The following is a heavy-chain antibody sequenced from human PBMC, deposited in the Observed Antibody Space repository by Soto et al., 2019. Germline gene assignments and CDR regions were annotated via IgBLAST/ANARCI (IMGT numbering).Heavy chain of an antibody. CDR2: IIPIFGTA. V-gene: IGHV1-69*13. D-gene: IGHD3-22*01. J-gene: IGHJ4*02. CDR3: ARDGYYYDSSGYYYYLDY. Sequence: GASVKVSCKASGGTFSSYAISWVRQAPGQGLEWMGGIIPIFGTANYAQKFQGRVTITADESTSTAYMELSSLRSEDTAVYYCARDGYYYDSSGYYYYLDYWGQGTLVTVSS. CDR1: GGTFSSYA.